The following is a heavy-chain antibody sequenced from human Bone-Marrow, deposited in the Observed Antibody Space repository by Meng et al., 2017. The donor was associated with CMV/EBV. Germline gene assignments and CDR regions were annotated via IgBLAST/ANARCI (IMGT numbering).Heavy chain of an antibody. CDR3: ARSSKWGDGMDV. J-gene: IGHJ6*02. CDR2: MNPNSGNT. CDR1: GYTFTSYD. Sequence: ASVKVSCKASGYTFTSYDINWVRQATGQGLEWMGWMNPNSGNTGYAQKVQGRVTITRNTSISTAYMELSSLRSEDTAVYYCARSSKWGDGMDVWGQGTTVTVSS. D-gene: IGHD7-27*01. V-gene: IGHV1-8*03.